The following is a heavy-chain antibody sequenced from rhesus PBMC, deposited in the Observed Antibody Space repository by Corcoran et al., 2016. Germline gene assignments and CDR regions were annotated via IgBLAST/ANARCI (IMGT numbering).Heavy chain of an antibody. D-gene: IGHD6-31*01. CDR2: IYWDDDK. Sequence: QVTLKESGPALVKPTQTLTLTCTFSGFLLSTSGMGVGWIRQPSRKPLEWLAVIYWDDDKRYHTSLKSRLTISKDTSKNQVVLTMTNMDPVDTATYYCARKSSSGWYYFDYWGQGVLVTVSS. V-gene: IGHV2-1*01. J-gene: IGHJ4*01. CDR1: GFLLSTSGMG. CDR3: ARKSSSGWYYFDY.